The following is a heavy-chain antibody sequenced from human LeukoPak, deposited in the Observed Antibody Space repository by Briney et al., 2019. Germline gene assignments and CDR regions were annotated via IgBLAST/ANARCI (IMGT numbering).Heavy chain of an antibody. J-gene: IGHJ5*02. V-gene: IGHV3-23*01. CDR3: AREGLILDP. CDR1: GFTFSSFA. Sequence: GGSLRLSCAASGFTFSSFAMTWVRQAPGKGLEWVSVISGSGDTTYHADSVKGRLTISRDNSKNTLYLQMNSLRAEDTAVYYCAREGLILDPWGQGTLVTVSS. CDR2: ISGSGDTT.